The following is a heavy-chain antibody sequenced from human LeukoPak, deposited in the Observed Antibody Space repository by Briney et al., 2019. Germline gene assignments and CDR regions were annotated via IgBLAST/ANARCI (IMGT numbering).Heavy chain of an antibody. CDR3: AGENYGGSSLGWFGP. V-gene: IGHV4-59*01. J-gene: IGHJ5*02. CDR1: GDSISSYY. Sequence: SETLSLTCTVAGDSISSYYWSRIRQPPGKGLEWIGYIYYSGSTNYSPSLRSRVTISVDTSRNQFSLKLTSVTAADTAVYYCAGENYGGSSLGWFGPWGQGTLVTVSS. D-gene: IGHD4-23*01. CDR2: IYYSGST.